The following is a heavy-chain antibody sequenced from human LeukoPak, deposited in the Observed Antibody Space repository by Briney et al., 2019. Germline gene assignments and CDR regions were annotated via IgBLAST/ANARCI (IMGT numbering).Heavy chain of an antibody. CDR3: ARGGQRLRYFDWVKTNWFDP. J-gene: IGHJ5*02. CDR1: GYTFTSYG. D-gene: IGHD3-9*01. Sequence: ASVKVSCKASGYTFTSYGISWVRQAPGQGLEWMGWINPNSGGTNYAQKFQGRVTMTRDTSISTAYMELSRLRSDDTAVYYCARGGQRLRYFDWVKTNWFDPWGQGTLVTVSS. CDR2: INPNSGGT. V-gene: IGHV1-2*02.